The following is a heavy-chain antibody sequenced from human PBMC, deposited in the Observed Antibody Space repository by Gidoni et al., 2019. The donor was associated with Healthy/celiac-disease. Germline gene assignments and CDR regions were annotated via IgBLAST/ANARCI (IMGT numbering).Heavy chain of an antibody. J-gene: IGHJ4*02. D-gene: IGHD3-10*01. V-gene: IGHV4-34*01. Sequence: QVQLQQWGAGLLKPSETLSLTCAVYGGSFSGYYWSWIRQPPGKGLEWIGEINHSGSTNYNPSLKSRVTISVDTSKNQFSLKLSSVTAADTAVYYCARGPALLLWFGESELRADSYYFDYWGQGTLVTVSS. CDR1: GGSFSGYY. CDR3: ARGPALLLWFGESELRADSYYFDY. CDR2: INHSGST.